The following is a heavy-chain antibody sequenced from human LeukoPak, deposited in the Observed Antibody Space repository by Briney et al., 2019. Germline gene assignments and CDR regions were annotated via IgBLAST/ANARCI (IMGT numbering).Heavy chain of an antibody. D-gene: IGHD6-13*01. CDR3: AKIMRPQQLARLGVLDY. J-gene: IGHJ4*02. Sequence: GGSLRLPCAASGFTFSNYAMSWVRQAPGKGLEWVSNISGSGGSTYYADSVKGRFTISRDNAKNTLYLQINSLRVEDTAVYYCAKIMRPQQLARLGVLDYWAQETLVTVSS. CDR2: ISGSGGST. CDR1: GFTFSNYA. V-gene: IGHV3-23*01.